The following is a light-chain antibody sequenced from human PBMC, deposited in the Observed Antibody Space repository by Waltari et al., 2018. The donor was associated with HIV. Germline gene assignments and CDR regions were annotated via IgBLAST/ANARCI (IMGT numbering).Light chain of an antibody. Sequence: DIVMTQSPDSLAVSLGGRATINCKSSRNIFYRSFNRKYLSWYQQKTGQPPKLVIYWSTTRESWVPDRFSGSGSETNFTLTISSLQAEDAAVYYCQQYFSTPWTFGQGTTVEVK. J-gene: IGKJ1*01. V-gene: IGKV4-1*01. CDR2: WST. CDR1: RNIFYRSFNRKY. CDR3: QQYFSTPWT.